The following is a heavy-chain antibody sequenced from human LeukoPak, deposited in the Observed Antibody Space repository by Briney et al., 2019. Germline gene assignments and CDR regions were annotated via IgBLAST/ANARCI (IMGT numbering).Heavy chain of an antibody. CDR2: IKRDGSEK. Sequence: PGRSLRLSCAASGFTFSWYWMSWVRQAPGNGLEWVATIKRDGSEKYYVDSVKGRFTISRDNARNALYLQMNSLRAEDTAVYYCARDSFGVVTAPFDYWGQGTLVTVSS. V-gene: IGHV3-7*01. CDR3: ARDSFGVVTAPFDY. J-gene: IGHJ4*02. D-gene: IGHD3-3*01. CDR1: GFTFSWYW.